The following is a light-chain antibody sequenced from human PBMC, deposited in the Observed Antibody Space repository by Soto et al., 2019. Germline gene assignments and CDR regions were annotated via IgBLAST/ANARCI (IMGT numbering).Light chain of an antibody. Sequence: DIQMTQSPSTLSASVGDRVTITCRASQSISDWLAWYHQKPGKAPKLLIYRASNLESGVPSRFSGSGFGTEFTLTISSLQPDDFVTYYCQQYDSYPYTFGQGTKLEIK. CDR1: QSISDW. CDR3: QQYDSYPYT. V-gene: IGKV1-5*03. CDR2: RAS. J-gene: IGKJ2*01.